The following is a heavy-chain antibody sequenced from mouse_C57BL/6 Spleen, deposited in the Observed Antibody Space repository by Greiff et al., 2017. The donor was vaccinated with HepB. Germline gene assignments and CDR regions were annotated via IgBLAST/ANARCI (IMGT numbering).Heavy chain of an antibody. V-gene: IGHV5-4*01. CDR2: ISDGGSYT. Sequence: DVKLVESGGGLVKPGGSLKLSCAASGFTFSSYAMSWVRQTPEKRLEWVATISDGGSYTYYPDNVKGRFTISRDNAKNNLYLQMSHLKSEDTAMYYCARDRGVLSPFDYWGQGTTLTVSS. CDR3: ARDRGVLSPFDY. J-gene: IGHJ2*01. D-gene: IGHD2-14*01. CDR1: GFTFSSYA.